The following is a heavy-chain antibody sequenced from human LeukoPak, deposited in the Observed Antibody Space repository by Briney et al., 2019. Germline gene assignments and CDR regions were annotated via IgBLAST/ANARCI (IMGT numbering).Heavy chain of an antibody. CDR3: SVMHRYYDGSGYWVQ. V-gene: IGHV3-23*01. Sequence: PGGSLRLSCAASGFTFSSYAMSWVRQAPGKGLEWVSGISTNGGSTSYADSVKGRLTISRDNPRNTLYMEVNSLRAEDTAVYYCSVMHRYYDGSGYWVQWGQGTLVTVSS. CDR1: GFTFSSYA. CDR2: ISTNGGST. D-gene: IGHD3-22*01. J-gene: IGHJ4*02.